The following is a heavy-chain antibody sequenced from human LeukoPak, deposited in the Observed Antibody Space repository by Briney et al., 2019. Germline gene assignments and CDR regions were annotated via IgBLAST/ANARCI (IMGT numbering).Heavy chain of an antibody. CDR3: ATRAGGSYYGEDYFDY. CDR1: GFTFSHYG. D-gene: IGHD1-26*01. Sequence: GSLRLSCAASGFTFSHYGIHWVRQASGKGLKWVAFIRSDGGDKSYADSVKGRFTISRDNSKNTLYLQMNSLRAEDTAVYYCATRAGGSYYGEDYFDYWGQGSLVTVSS. V-gene: IGHV3-30*02. CDR2: IRSDGGDK. J-gene: IGHJ4*02.